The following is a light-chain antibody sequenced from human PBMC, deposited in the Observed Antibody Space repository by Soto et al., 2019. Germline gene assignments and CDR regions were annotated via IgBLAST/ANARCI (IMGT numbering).Light chain of an antibody. CDR1: SSDIGAYNF. Sequence: QSALTQPASVSGSPGQSITISCTGTSSDIGAYNFVSWYQQHPGKAPKLMLYDVNIRPSGVSNRFSGSKSSNTASLTISGLQAEDEAAYYCTSWTTSTTMIFGGGTKVTVL. J-gene: IGLJ2*01. CDR3: TSWTTSTTMI. CDR2: DVN. V-gene: IGLV2-14*03.